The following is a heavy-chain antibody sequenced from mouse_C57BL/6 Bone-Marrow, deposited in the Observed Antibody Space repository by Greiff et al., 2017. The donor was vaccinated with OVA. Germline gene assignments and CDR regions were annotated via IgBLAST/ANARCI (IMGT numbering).Heavy chain of an antibody. Sequence: EVKLVESGPELVKPGASVKMSCKASGYTFTDYNMHWVKQSHGKSLEWIGYINPNNGGTSYNQKFKGKATLTVNKSSSTAYMELRSLTSEDSAVYYCARHDLLWLREDYFDYWGQGTTLTVSS. D-gene: IGHD2-2*01. CDR1: GYTFTDYN. J-gene: IGHJ2*01. V-gene: IGHV1-22*01. CDR2: INPNNGGT. CDR3: ARHDLLWLREDYFDY.